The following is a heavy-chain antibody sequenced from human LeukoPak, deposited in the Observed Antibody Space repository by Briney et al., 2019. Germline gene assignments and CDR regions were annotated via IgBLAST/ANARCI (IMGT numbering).Heavy chain of an antibody. Sequence: GGSLRLSCAASGFTFSSYAMHWVRQAPGKGLEWVAVISYDGSNKYYADSVKGRFTISRDNSKNTLYLQMNSLRAEDTAVYYCARDEGRSSWAYYFDYWGQGTLVTVSS. CDR1: GFTFSSYA. D-gene: IGHD6-13*01. J-gene: IGHJ4*02. CDR2: ISYDGSNK. V-gene: IGHV3-30*04. CDR3: ARDEGRSSWAYYFDY.